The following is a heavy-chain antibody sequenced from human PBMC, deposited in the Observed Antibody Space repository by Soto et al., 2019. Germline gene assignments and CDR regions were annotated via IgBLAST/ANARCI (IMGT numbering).Heavy chain of an antibody. CDR3: ARAQYFDRPYVWLDY. J-gene: IGHJ4*02. V-gene: IGHV3-33*01. CDR2: IWYDGSNK. D-gene: IGHD3-16*01. CDR1: GFTFSSYG. Sequence: GGSLRLSCAASGFTFSSYGMHWVRQAPGKGLEWVAVIWYDGSNKYYADSVKGRFTISSDNSKNTLYLQMNSLRAEDTAVYYCARAQYFDRPYVWLDYWGQGTLVTVSS.